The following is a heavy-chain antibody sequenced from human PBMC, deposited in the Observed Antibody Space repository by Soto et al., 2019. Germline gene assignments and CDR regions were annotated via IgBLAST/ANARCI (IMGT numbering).Heavy chain of an antibody. CDR2: IIPIFGTA. D-gene: IGHD1-26*01. V-gene: IGHV1-69*01. CDR1: GGTFSSYA. J-gene: IGHJ4*02. CDR3: ARDEHVNSGSYYETSGY. Sequence: QVQLVQSGAEVKKPGSSVKVSCKASGGTFSSYAISWVRQAPGQGLEWMGGIIPIFGTANYAQKFQGRVTITADESTSTAYMELSSLRSEDTAVYYCARDEHVNSGSYYETSGYWGQGTLVTVSS.